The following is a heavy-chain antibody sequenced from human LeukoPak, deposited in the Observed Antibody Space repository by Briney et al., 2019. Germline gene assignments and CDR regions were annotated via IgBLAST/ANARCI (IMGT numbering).Heavy chain of an antibody. CDR2: FDPEDGET. D-gene: IGHD4-17*01. CDR3: ATDFNDYGDYGPHWYFDL. V-gene: IGHV1-24*01. Sequence: GASVKVSCKVSGYTLTELSMHWVRQAPGKGLEWMGGFDPEDGETIYAQEFQGRVTMTEDTSTDTAYMELSSLRSEDTAVYYCATDFNDYGDYGPHWYFDLWGRGTLVTVSS. CDR1: GYTLTELS. J-gene: IGHJ2*01.